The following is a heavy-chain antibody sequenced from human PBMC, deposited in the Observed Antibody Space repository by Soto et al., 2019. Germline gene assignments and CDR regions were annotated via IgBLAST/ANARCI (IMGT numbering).Heavy chain of an antibody. D-gene: IGHD3-3*01. CDR1: GASINSANW. J-gene: IGHJ6*02. CDR3: AKRYDFWSGLWYCLGV. CDR2: IYHIGST. Sequence: QVLLEESGPGLVRPSGTLSLTCSVSGASINSANWWVWVRQPPGKGLVWIGEIYHIGSTTYNPSLKSRATISVDKSNNQFSLIVTSVTAADTAVYYCAKRYDFWSGLWYCLGVWGQGTTVTVSS. V-gene: IGHV4-4*02.